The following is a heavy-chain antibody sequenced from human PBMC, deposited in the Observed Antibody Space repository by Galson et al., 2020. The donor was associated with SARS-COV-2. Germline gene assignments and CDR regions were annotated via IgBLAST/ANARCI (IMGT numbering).Heavy chain of an antibody. V-gene: IGHV3-30*02. D-gene: IGHD3-10*01. CDR1: GFTFSSYG. CDR3: AKDPDNSGSASYLQY. Sequence: GESLKISCAASGFTFSSYGMHWVRQAPGKGLEWVAVIWYDGSNKYYADSVKGRFTISRDNSKNTLYLQMNSLRAEDTAVYYCAKDPDNSGSASYLQYWGQGTLVTVSS. CDR2: IWYDGSNK. J-gene: IGHJ4*02.